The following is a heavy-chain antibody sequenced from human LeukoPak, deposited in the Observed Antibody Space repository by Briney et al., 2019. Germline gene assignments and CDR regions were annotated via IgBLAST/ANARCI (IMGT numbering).Heavy chain of an antibody. Sequence: GASVKVSCKASGYTFTSYDINWVRQATGQGLEWMGWMNPNSGNTGYAQKFQGRVTMTRNTSISTAYMELSSLRSEDTAAYYCARTNIVATIYHYWGQGTLVTVSS. CDR2: MNPNSGNT. V-gene: IGHV1-8*01. D-gene: IGHD5-12*01. CDR3: ARTNIVATIYHY. CDR1: GYTFTSYD. J-gene: IGHJ4*02.